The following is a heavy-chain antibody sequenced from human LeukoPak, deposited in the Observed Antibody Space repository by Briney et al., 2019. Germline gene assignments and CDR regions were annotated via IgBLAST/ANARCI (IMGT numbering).Heavy chain of an antibody. CDR1: GDSIKRGYF. CDR3: ARGVSDSGGYRYYGGFYYFDF. D-gene: IGHD3-22*01. J-gene: IGHJ4*02. V-gene: IGHV4-38-2*01. Sequence: SETLSLTCAVSGDSIKRGYFWAWIRQPPGKGLEWIGSIGHSWRYYSTPSLKSRLTISLHSSKKHFSMELNSVTAADTAVYYCARGVSDSGGYRYYGGFYYFDFWGQGTLVTVSS. CDR2: IGHSWRY.